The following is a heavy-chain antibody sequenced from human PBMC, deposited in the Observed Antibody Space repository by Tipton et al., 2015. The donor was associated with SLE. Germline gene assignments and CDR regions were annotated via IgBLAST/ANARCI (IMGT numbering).Heavy chain of an antibody. Sequence: SLRLSCAASGFTFSSYGMHWVRQAPGKGLEWVAVIWYDGSNKYYADSVKGRFTISRDNAKNSLYLQMNSLRAEDTAVYYCARREGVTSWYFDYWGQGTLVTVSS. CDR1: GFTFSSYG. CDR2: IWYDGSNK. V-gene: IGHV3-33*01. D-gene: IGHD3-10*01. J-gene: IGHJ4*02. CDR3: ARREGVTSWYFDY.